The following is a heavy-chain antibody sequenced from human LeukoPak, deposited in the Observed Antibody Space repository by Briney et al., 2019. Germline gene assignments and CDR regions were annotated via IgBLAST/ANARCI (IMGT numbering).Heavy chain of an antibody. CDR1: GGSISSYY. V-gene: IGHV4-59*01. J-gene: IGHJ5*02. Sequence: KTSETLSLTCTVSGGSISSYYWSWIWQPPGKGLEWIGYIYYSGSTNYNPSLKSRVTISVDTSKNQFSLKLSSVTAADTAVYYCAREAFYWFDPWGQGTLVTVSS. CDR2: IYYSGST. CDR3: AREAFYWFDP.